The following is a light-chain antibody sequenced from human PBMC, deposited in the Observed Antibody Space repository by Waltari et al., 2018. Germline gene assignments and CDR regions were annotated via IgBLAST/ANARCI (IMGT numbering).Light chain of an antibody. CDR2: AAS. J-gene: IGKJ4*01. Sequence: AIRMTTFPSSFPASTGDRVTITCRASQHVSGYLAWYQQKPGQAPRLLIYAASTLQTGVPSRFSGSGSGTDFTLIISCLQAEDFAIYFCQQYYSDPLTFGGGTKVEIK. CDR1: QHVSGY. V-gene: IGKV1-8*01. CDR3: QQYYSDPLT.